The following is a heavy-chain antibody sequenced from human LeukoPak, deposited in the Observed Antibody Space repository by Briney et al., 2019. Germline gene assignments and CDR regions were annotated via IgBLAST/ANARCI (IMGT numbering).Heavy chain of an antibody. J-gene: IGHJ4*02. CDR1: GGSISSGSYY. Sequence: SVTLSLTCTVSGGSISSGSYYWSWIRQPAGKGLEWIGRIYTSGSTNYNPSLKSRVTISVDTSKNQFSLKLSSVTAADTAVYYCKGGVYSGYEIDYWGQGTLVTVSS. V-gene: IGHV4-61*02. CDR2: IYTSGST. CDR3: KGGVYSGYEIDY. D-gene: IGHD5-12*01.